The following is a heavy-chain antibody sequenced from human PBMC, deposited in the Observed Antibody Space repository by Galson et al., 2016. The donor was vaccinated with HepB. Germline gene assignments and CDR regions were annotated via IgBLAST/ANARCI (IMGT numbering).Heavy chain of an antibody. J-gene: IGHJ4*02. V-gene: IGHV3-30*04. Sequence: SLRLSCAASGSIFRTYPMHWVRQAPGKGLEWVAVISSDGSNEWYADSVKGRVTIYRDNSQNTLYLQMSSLRAEDTAAYYCAREAERWNYLDYWGQGALVTVSS. CDR1: GSIFRTYP. CDR3: AREAERWNYLDY. D-gene: IGHD5-24*01. CDR2: ISSDGSNE.